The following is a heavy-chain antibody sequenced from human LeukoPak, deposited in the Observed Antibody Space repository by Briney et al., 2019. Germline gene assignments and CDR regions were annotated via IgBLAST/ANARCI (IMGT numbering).Heavy chain of an antibody. Sequence: PSETLSLTCTVSGGSISSSSYYWGWIHQPPGKGLEWIGSIYYSGSTYYNPSLKSRVTISVDTSKNQFSLKLSSVTAADTAVYYCARGGDSSSWYWFDPWGQGTLVAVSS. D-gene: IGHD6-13*01. CDR2: IYYSGST. J-gene: IGHJ5*02. CDR3: ARGGDSSSWYWFDP. CDR1: GGSISSSSYY. V-gene: IGHV4-39*07.